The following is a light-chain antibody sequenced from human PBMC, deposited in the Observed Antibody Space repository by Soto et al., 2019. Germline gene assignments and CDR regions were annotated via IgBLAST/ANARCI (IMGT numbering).Light chain of an antibody. CDR3: AAWDDSLRGVV. Sequence: VLTQPPSASGAPGQRVTLSCIGGSSNVGFNAVNWYQQLPGAAPKLLIHGNSQRPSGVPDRFSGSKSGTSASLAIIGLRAEDEAHYYCAAWDDSLRGVVFGGGTKVTVL. CDR2: GNS. V-gene: IGLV1-47*02. J-gene: IGLJ3*02. CDR1: SSNVGFNA.